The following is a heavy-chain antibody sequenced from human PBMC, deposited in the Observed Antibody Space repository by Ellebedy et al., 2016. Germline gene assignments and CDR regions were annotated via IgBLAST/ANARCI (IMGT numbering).Heavy chain of an antibody. J-gene: IGHJ4*02. Sequence: SETLSLTCAVFGGSISSSNWWNWVRQPPGKGLEWIGEIYHSGITNCNPSLKSRLTISVDKSKNQFSLKLSAVTAADTAVYYCARDPARDYGDCYFDYWGQGTLVTVSS. D-gene: IGHD4-17*01. CDR2: IYHSGIT. CDR1: GGSISSSNW. V-gene: IGHV4-4*02. CDR3: ARDPARDYGDCYFDY.